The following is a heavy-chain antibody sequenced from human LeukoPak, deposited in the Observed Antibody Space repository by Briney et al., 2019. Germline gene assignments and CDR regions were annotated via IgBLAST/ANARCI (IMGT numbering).Heavy chain of an antibody. CDR2: TRNKANSYTT. J-gene: IGHJ3*02. Sequence: GGSLRLSCAASGFTLSDYYVDWVRQAPGKGLEWVGRTRNKANSYTTEYAASVKGRFTISRDNAKNSLYLQMNSLRAEDTAVYYCARDMGPYCSGGSCYGRWDAFDIWGQGTMVTVSS. CDR1: GFTLSDYY. CDR3: ARDMGPYCSGGSCYGRWDAFDI. V-gene: IGHV3-72*01. D-gene: IGHD2-15*01.